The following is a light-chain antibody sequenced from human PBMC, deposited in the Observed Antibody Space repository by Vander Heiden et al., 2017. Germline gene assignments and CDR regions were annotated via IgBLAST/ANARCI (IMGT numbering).Light chain of an antibody. CDR1: QGISSS. Sequence: DIQLTQSPSFLSASIGDRVTITCRASQGISSSLAWYQQKPGKAPKLLIYTASTLQSGVPSRFSGSESGTEFTLAISSLQPDDFGTYYCQQLNSYPLTFGGGTKVEIK. V-gene: IGKV1-9*01. J-gene: IGKJ4*01. CDR3: QQLNSYPLT. CDR2: TAS.